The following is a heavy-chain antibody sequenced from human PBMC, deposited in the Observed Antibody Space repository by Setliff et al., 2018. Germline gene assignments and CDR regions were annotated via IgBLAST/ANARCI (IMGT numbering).Heavy chain of an antibody. J-gene: IGHJ4*02. Sequence: SETLSLTCAVYGGSFSGYYWSWIRQPPGKGLEWIGEINHSGSTNYNPSLKSRVTISVDTSKNQFSLKLSSVTAADTAVYYCARVVPAAMYFSRGGSPPIYWGQGTLVTVSS. CDR2: INHSGST. CDR3: ARVVPAAMYFSRGGSPPIY. CDR1: GGSFSGYY. V-gene: IGHV4-34*01. D-gene: IGHD2-2*01.